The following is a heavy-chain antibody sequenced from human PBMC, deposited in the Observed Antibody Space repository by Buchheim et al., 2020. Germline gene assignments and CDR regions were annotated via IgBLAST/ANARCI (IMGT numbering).Heavy chain of an antibody. CDR1: GFTFRTYW. CDR3: ARDYITYGSIDFGH. V-gene: IGHV3-7*01. Sequence: EVQLVESGGGLVQPGGSLRLSCAASGFTFRTYWMSWVRQAPGKGLEWVANIKEDGSIKHYVDPVKGRFTISRDNAKDSLYLQMNSLRVEDTAVYYCARDYITYGSIDFGHWGQGTL. J-gene: IGHJ5*02. D-gene: IGHD3-10*01. CDR2: IKEDGSIK.